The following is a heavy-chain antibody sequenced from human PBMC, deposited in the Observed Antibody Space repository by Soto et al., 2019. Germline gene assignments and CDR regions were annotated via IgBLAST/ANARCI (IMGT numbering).Heavy chain of an antibody. CDR3: ATGPIAVAGTGRWFDP. Sequence: ASVKVSCKVAGYTLTELSMHWGRQAPGKGLEWMGGFDPEDGETIYAQKVQGRVTMTEDTSTDTAYMELSSLRSEDTAVYYCATGPIAVAGTGRWFDPWGQGTLVTVSS. CDR2: FDPEDGET. V-gene: IGHV1-24*01. D-gene: IGHD6-19*01. J-gene: IGHJ5*02. CDR1: GYTLTELS.